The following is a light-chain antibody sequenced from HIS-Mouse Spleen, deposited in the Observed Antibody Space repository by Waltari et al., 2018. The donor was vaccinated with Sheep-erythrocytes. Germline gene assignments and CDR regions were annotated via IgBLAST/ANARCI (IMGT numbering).Light chain of an antibody. CDR2: DVS. Sequence: QSVLTQPASVSGSPGQSITISCTGTSSDVGGYNYVSWYQQHPGKAPKLMIYDVSNRPSGVSNRFSVSKSGNTASLTISGLQAEDEADYYCSSYTSSSTWVFGGGTKLTVL. V-gene: IGLV2-14*03. CDR3: SSYTSSSTWV. CDR1: SSDVGGYNY. J-gene: IGLJ3*02.